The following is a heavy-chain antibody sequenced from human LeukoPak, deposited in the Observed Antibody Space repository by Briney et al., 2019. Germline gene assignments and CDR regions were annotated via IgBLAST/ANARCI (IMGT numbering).Heavy chain of an antibody. V-gene: IGHV3-48*02. CDR1: GFTFSSYS. Sequence: GGSLRLSCAASGFTFSSYSMTWVRQAPGKGLEWVSYISSSSSTIYYADSVKGRFTISRDNAKNSLYLQMNSLRDDNTSVYYWARDPWYYRRWAFGFPYYFGLDVWGQGTPVTVSS. CDR2: ISSSSSTI. D-gene: IGHD3-10*01. CDR3: ARDPWYYRRWAFGFPYYFGLDV. J-gene: IGHJ6*02.